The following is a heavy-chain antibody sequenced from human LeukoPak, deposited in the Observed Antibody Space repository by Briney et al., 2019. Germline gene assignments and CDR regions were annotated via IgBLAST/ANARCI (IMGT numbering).Heavy chain of an antibody. D-gene: IGHD6-13*01. V-gene: IGHV4-34*01. J-gene: IGHJ4*02. CDR2: INHSGST. CDR1: GGSFSGYY. Sequence: PSETLSLTCAVYGGSFSGYYWSWIRQPPGKGLEWIGEINHSGSTNYNPSLKSRVTISVDTSKNQFSLKLSSVTAADTAVYYCASPSHSSSWFYFDYWGQGTLVTVSS. CDR3: ASPSHSSSWFYFDY.